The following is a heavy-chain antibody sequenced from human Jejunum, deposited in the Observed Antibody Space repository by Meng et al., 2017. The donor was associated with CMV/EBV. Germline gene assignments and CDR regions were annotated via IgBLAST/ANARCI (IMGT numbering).Heavy chain of an antibody. D-gene: IGHD3-22*01. J-gene: IGHJ4*02. CDR1: GGSIRSGDDN. V-gene: IGHV4-30-4*08. CDR3: ARGNDSRGYYPDH. CDR2: IDVTSSP. Sequence: GGSIRSGDDNCTWSHQPPGEGQEWIGNIDVTSSPYYDPSLRSPVKISVDRSKNQFSLQLSSVTVADTAVYFCARGNDSRGYYPDHWGQGTLVTVSS.